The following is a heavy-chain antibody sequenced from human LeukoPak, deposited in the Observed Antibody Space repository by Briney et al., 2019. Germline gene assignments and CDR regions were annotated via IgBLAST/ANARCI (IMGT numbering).Heavy chain of an antibody. CDR1: GGSISGYY. CDR2: IYSSGYT. D-gene: IGHD6-19*01. J-gene: IGHJ3*02. CDR3: ARHLTFGFGSGDAFDI. V-gene: IGHV4-4*07. Sequence: PSETLSLTCTVSGGSISGYYWGWIRQPAGKGPQWIGRIYSSGYTYYNPSLKSRVTMSVDTPKNHFSLMVTSVTAADTAVYYCARHLTFGFGSGDAFDIWGQGVMVTVSS.